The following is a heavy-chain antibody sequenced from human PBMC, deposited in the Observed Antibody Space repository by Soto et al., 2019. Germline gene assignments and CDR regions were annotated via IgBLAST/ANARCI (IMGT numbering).Heavy chain of an antibody. J-gene: IGHJ4*02. CDR2: ISGSSGET. Sequence: ASVKVSCKASGYSIVNFGFSWVRQAPGQGLEWMGWISGSSGETRYAQKLQGRVTMTTDTSTSTAYMELRSLNSDDTAVYYCARDFFSSSSSHYFDIWGQETLVTVSS. D-gene: IGHD6-6*01. CDR3: ARDFFSSSSSHYFDI. CDR1: GYSIVNFG. V-gene: IGHV1-18*01.